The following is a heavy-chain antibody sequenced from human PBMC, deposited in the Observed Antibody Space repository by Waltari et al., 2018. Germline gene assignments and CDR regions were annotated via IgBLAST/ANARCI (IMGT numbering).Heavy chain of an antibody. CDR3: ARYYGNGEGWLDP. J-gene: IGHJ5*02. V-gene: IGHV4-39*07. D-gene: IGHD3-3*01. CDR1: GGSISRGSYY. CDR2: ISSSGTT. Sequence: QLQLQESGPGLVKPSETLSLTCTVSGGSISRGSYYWGWIRQPPGKGLDSIGYISSSGTTYYNLSRKSRVTRSVDTSRDKYSRSLRSVAAADTAVYYCARYYGNGEGWLDPWGQGTLVTVSA.